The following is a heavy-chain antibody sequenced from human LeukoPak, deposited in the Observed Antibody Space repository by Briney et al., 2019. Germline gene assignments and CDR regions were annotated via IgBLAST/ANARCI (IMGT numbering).Heavy chain of an antibody. CDR1: GYTFTSYA. V-gene: IGHV7-4-1*02. Sequence: AASVKVSCKASGYTFTSYAMNWVRQAPGQGLEWMGWINTNTGNPTYAQGFTGRFVFSLDTSVSTAYLQISSLKAEDTAVYYCARVATTVHNYYGMDVWGQGTTVTVSS. J-gene: IGHJ6*02. D-gene: IGHD4-17*01. CDR3: ARVATTVHNYYGMDV. CDR2: INTNTGNP.